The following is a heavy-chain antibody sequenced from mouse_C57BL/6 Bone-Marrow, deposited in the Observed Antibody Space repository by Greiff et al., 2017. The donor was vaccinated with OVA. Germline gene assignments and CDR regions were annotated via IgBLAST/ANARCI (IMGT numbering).Heavy chain of an antibody. CDR1: GFTFSSYA. Sequence: EVKVEESGGGLVKPGGSLKLSCAASGFTFSSYAMSWVRQTPEKRLEWVATISDGGSYTYYPDNVKGRFTISRDNAKNNLYLQMSHLKSEDTAMYYCARAHYYGSSYRWYFDVWGTGTTVTVSS. D-gene: IGHD1-1*01. CDR2: ISDGGSYT. CDR3: ARAHYYGSSYRWYFDV. V-gene: IGHV5-4*03. J-gene: IGHJ1*03.